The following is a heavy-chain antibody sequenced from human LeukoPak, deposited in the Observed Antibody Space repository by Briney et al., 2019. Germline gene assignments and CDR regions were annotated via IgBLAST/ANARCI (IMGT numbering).Heavy chain of an antibody. D-gene: IGHD3-16*01. CDR3: AYTASDDLFEF. Sequence: PSESLSLACTVSGASISSSNHFWGWIRQPPGKALEWIGTIYDNGTIYYSQSLKGRVTISVDTSMNQFFMNLKSLTAADTAVYYCAYTASDDLFEFWGQGTLVTVSS. CDR1: GASISSSNHF. CDR2: IYDNGTI. V-gene: IGHV4-39*01. J-gene: IGHJ4*02.